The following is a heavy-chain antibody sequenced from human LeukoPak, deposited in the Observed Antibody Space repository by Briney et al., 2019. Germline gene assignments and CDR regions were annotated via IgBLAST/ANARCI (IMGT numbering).Heavy chain of an antibody. CDR1: GFTFTNYY. CDR2: INQVGTET. V-gene: IGHV3-7*01. CDR3: AKDLRCSSTSCPSSGAFDI. J-gene: IGHJ3*02. D-gene: IGHD2-2*01. Sequence: GGSLRLSCAVSGFTFTNYYTSWVRQAPGRGLEWVANINQVGTETFYVDSVKGRFTISRDDAKNSLYLQMSSLRAEDTAVYYCAKDLRCSSTSCPSSGAFDIWGQGTMVTVSS.